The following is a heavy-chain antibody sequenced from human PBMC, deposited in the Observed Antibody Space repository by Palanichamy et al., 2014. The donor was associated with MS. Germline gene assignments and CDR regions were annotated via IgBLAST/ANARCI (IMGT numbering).Heavy chain of an antibody. V-gene: IGHV6-1*01. CDR2: TYYRSNWNN. CDR1: GDSVSSKSAA. CDR3: ARGRDGSSYYDY. Sequence: QVQLQQSGPGLVKPSQTLSLTCAISGDSVSSKSAAWNWIRQSPSRGLEWLGRTYYRSNWNNDYALPVKSRMTINPDTSKNLFSLQLSSVTPEDTAVYYCARGRDGSSYYDYWGQGTLVTVSS. J-gene: IGHJ4*02. D-gene: IGHD3-22*01.